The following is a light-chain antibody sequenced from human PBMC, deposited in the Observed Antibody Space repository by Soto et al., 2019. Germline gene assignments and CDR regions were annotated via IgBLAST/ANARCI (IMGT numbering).Light chain of an antibody. CDR2: KAS. CDR3: QQSDIYRS. CDR1: QSISSW. J-gene: IGKJ1*01. Sequence: DIQLTQSPSTLSAFVGDRVTITCRASQSISSWLAWYQQKPGKAPKLLIYKASSLESGVPSRFSGSGSGTEFTLTISSLQPDDFGTYYCQQSDIYRSFRQGTKVEIK. V-gene: IGKV1-5*03.